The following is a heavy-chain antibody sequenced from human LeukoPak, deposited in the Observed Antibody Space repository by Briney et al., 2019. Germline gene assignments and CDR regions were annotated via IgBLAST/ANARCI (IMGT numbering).Heavy chain of an antibody. CDR2: DYYSGRT. V-gene: IGHV4-39*07. J-gene: IGHJ4*02. D-gene: IGHD4-11*01. Sequence: SETLSLTCTVSGGSLSSTYYWGWIRPPPGKGLEWSGTDYYSGRTYYNPFLKSRVTISVDTSRNQFSLKLGSVTAAYTAVYYCVSELDYINVDYFDYWGQGTLVTVSS. CDR3: VSELDYINVDYFDY. CDR1: GGSLSSTYY.